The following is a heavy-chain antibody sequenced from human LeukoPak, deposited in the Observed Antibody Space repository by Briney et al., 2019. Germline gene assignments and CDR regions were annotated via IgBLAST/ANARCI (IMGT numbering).Heavy chain of an antibody. CDR1: GFTFSSYA. J-gene: IGHJ4*02. V-gene: IGHV3-23*01. D-gene: IGHD6-13*01. Sequence: GGSLRLSCAASGFTFSSYAMSWVRQAPGKGLEWVSAISGSGGSTYYADSVKGRFTISRDNSKNTLYLQMNSLRADDTAVYYCAKASGYSSSWYEDYWGQGTLVTVSS. CDR3: AKASGYSSSWYEDY. CDR2: ISGSGGST.